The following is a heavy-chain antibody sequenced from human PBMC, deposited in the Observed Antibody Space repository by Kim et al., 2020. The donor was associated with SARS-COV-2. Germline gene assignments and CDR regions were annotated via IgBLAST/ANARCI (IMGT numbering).Heavy chain of an antibody. J-gene: IGHJ3*02. Sequence: SETLSLTCAVYGGSFSGYYWSWIRQPPGKGLEWIGEINHSGSTNYNPSLKSRVTISVDTSKNQFSLKLSSVTAADTAVYYCARGTGLAVAFDIWGQGTMV. CDR2: INHSGST. CDR1: GGSFSGYY. V-gene: IGHV4-34*01. D-gene: IGHD3-9*01. CDR3: ARGTGLAVAFDI.